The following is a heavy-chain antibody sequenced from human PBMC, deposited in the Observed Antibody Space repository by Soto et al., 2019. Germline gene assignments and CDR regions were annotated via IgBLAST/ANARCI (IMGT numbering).Heavy chain of an antibody. V-gene: IGHV3-7*01. Sequence: ESGGGLVQPGGSLRLSCAASGFTFSSYWMSWVRQAPGKGLEWVANIKQDGSEKYYVDSVKGRFTISRDNSKNTLYLQMNSLRAEDTAVYYCARGAVDVLLWFGELLGADYWGQGTLVTVSS. D-gene: IGHD3-10*01. CDR1: GFTFSSYW. CDR3: ARGAVDVLLWFGELLGADY. J-gene: IGHJ4*02. CDR2: IKQDGSEK.